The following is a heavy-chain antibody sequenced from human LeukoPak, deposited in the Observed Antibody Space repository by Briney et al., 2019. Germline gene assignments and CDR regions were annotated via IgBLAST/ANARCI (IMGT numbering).Heavy chain of an antibody. CDR3: ARQSISGSSLSYFDY. D-gene: IGHD3-22*01. CDR2: IYDSGST. J-gene: IGHJ4*02. Sequence: PSETLSLPCTVYGGSISSYYWSWIRQPPGKGLEWIGNIYDSGSTNYNPSLKSRVTISVDTSKNQCSLKLSSVTAADTAVYYCARQSISGSSLSYFDYWGQGTLVNVSS. V-gene: IGHV4-59*01. CDR1: GGSISSYY.